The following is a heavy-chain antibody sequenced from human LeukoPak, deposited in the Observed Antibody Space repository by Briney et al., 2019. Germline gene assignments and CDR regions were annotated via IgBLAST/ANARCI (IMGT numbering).Heavy chain of an antibody. Sequence: SETLSLTCAVYGGSLSGYYWSWIRQPPGKGLEWIGEINHSGSTNYNPSLKSRVTISVDTSKNQFSLKLSSVTAADTAVYYCARHWISWELHPYYFDYWGQGTLVTVSS. V-gene: IGHV4-34*01. CDR2: INHSGST. D-gene: IGHD1-26*01. CDR3: ARHWISWELHPYYFDY. J-gene: IGHJ4*02. CDR1: GGSLSGYY.